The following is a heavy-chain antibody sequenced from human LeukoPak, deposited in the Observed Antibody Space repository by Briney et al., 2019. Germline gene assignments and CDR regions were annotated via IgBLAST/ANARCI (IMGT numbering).Heavy chain of an antibody. CDR1: GFTFSSYS. V-gene: IGHV3-21*01. CDR3: ARSEEGYSSSVGY. D-gene: IGHD6-13*01. Sequence: PGGSLRLSCAASGFTFSSYSMKWVRQAPGKGLEWVSSISSSSYIYYADSVKGRFTISRDNAKNSLYLQMNSLRAEDTAVYYCARSEEGYSSSVGYWGQGTLVTVSS. CDR2: ISSSSYI. J-gene: IGHJ4*02.